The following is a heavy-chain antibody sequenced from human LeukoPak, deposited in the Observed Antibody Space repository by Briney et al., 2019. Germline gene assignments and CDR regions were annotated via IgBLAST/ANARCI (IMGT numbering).Heavy chain of an antibody. J-gene: IGHJ4*02. Sequence: PGGSLRLSCAGSGFTFSDFGMHWVRQAPGKGLQWLAMISSDGNIKVSLDSVKGRFTTSRGNSKNTLYLEMTRLSVEDTAVYYCAKVGRGAIEADWGQGTLVIVSS. D-gene: IGHD3-10*01. CDR3: AKVGRGAIEAD. CDR1: GFTFSDFG. V-gene: IGHV3-30*18. CDR2: ISSDGNIK.